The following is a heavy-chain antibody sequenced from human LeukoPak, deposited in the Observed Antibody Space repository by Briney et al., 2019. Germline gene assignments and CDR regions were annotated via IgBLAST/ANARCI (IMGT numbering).Heavy chain of an antibody. CDR1: GYSIRSDCY. J-gene: IGHJ3*02. CDR3: ARHSQWGVIPWTFDI. Sequence: SETLSLTCAVSGYSIRSDCYWGWIRQPPGKGLEWIGTIFHSGSMYYNPSLKSGVNILVDTSKNQFFLKLSSVTAADTAIYYCARHSQWGVIPWTFDIWGHGTMVSVSS. CDR2: IFHSGSM. V-gene: IGHV4-38-2*01. D-gene: IGHD3-16*02.